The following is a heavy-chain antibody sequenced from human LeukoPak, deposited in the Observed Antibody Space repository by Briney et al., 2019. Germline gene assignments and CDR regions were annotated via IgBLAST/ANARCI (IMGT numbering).Heavy chain of an antibody. Sequence: GGSLRLSCAASGFTFSSYAMSWVRQAPGKGLEWVSAISGSGGSIYYADSVKGRFTISRDNSKNTLYLQMNSLRAEDTAVYYCAKDTGGIAVAGTRFDYWGQGTLVTVSS. CDR3: AKDTGGIAVAGTRFDY. J-gene: IGHJ4*02. D-gene: IGHD6-19*01. CDR2: ISGSGGSI. V-gene: IGHV3-23*01. CDR1: GFTFSSYA.